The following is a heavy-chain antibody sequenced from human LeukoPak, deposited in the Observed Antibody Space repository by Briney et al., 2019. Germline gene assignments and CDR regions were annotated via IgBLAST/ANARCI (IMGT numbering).Heavy chain of an antibody. D-gene: IGHD3-22*01. J-gene: IGHJ4*02. CDR1: GGTFSSYA. CDR2: IIPIFGTA. CDR3: ARSPLASYYDSSGYRHIFDY. Sequence: VASVKVSCKASGGTFSSYAISWVRRAPGQGLEWMGGIIPIFGTANYAQKFQGRVTITADESTSTAYMELSSLRSEDTAVYYCARSPLASYYDSSGYRHIFDYWGQGTLVTVSS. V-gene: IGHV1-69*13.